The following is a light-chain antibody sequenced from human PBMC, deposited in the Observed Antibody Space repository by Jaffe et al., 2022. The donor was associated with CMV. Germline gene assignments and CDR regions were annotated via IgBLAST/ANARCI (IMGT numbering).Light chain of an antibody. CDR1: SSDVGNYNR. CDR3: TSYAGGSNWAV. J-gene: IGLJ3*02. CDR2: EVS. V-gene: IGLV2-8*01. Sequence: QSALTQPPSASGSPGQAVTISCTGTSSDVGNYNRVSWYQQHPGKVPNLLIYEVSKRPSGVPDRFSGFKSGNTASLTVSGLQAEDEADYYCTSYAGGSNWAVFGGGTKLTVL.